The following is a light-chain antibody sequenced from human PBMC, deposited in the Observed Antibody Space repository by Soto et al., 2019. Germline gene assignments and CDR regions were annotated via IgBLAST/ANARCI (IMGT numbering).Light chain of an antibody. CDR2: GAS. V-gene: IGKV3-15*01. CDR3: QQYNNWPPIT. Sequence: EVVMTQSPATVSVSPLEIVALSFMASQSVRSNLAWYQQKPGQSPRLLIYGASTRATGIPARFSGSGSGTEFTLTISSLQSEDFAVYYCQQYNNWPPITFGQGTRLEIK. CDR1: QSVRSN. J-gene: IGKJ5*01.